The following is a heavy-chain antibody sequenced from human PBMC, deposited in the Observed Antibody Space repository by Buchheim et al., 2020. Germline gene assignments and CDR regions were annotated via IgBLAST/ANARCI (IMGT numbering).Heavy chain of an antibody. CDR3: ARHYPNDCSSISCPGVGDY. CDR2: ISSSSSYI. Sequence: EVQLVESGGGLVKPGGSLRLSCAASGFTFSSYSMNWVRQAPGKGLEWVSSISSSSSYIYYADSVKGRFTISRDNAKNSLYLQMNNLKAEDTAIYYCARHYPNDCSSISCPGVGDYWGQGTL. V-gene: IGHV3-21*04. J-gene: IGHJ4*02. CDR1: GFTFSSYS. D-gene: IGHD2-2*01.